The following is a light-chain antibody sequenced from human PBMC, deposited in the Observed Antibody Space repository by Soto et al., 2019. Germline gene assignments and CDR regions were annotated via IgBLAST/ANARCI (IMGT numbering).Light chain of an antibody. J-gene: IGLJ1*01. CDR1: SGRSKYA. Sequence: QLVLTQSPSASASLGASVKLTCTLSSGRSKYAIGWHQQQPEKGPRYLMKVNSDGSHSKGDGIPDRFSGSSSGTERYLTISSLQSEDEADYYCQTWGTGFQVFGTGTKLTVL. V-gene: IGLV4-69*01. CDR2: VNSDGSH. CDR3: QTWGTGFQV.